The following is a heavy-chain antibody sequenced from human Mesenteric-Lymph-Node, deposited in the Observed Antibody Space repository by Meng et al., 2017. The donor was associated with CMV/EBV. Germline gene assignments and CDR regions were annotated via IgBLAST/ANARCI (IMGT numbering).Heavy chain of an antibody. D-gene: IGHD3-3*01. J-gene: IGHJ6*02. CDR2: IKQDGSEK. CDR1: GFTFSNAW. Sequence: GGSLRLSCAASGFTFSNAWMSWVRQAPGKGLEWVANIKQDGSEKNFVDSVRGRSTISRDNAKNSLYLQMNSLRADDTAVYYCARLVSPYDFWSGTYNHYGMDVWGQGTTVTVSS. V-gene: IGHV3-7*01. CDR3: ARLVSPYDFWSGTYNHYGMDV.